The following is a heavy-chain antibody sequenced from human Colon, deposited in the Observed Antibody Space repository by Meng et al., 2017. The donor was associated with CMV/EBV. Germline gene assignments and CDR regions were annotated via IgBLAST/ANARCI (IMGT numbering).Heavy chain of an antibody. CDR1: GYTFSDYD. V-gene: IGHV1-2*02. D-gene: IGHD1-26*01. CDR2: INPNSGGT. J-gene: IGHJ4*02. CDR3: ARRPKGGGSYDY. Sequence: ASVKVSCKASGYTFSDYDLHWVRQAPGQGLEWMGRINPNSGGTNYAPKLQGRVTLTRDTSITTAYMELSRLRSDDTAVYSCARRPKGGGSYDYWGLGTLVTVSS.